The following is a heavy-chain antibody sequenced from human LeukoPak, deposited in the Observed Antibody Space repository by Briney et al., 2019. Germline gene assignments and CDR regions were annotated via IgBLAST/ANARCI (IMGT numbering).Heavy chain of an antibody. J-gene: IGHJ4*02. Sequence: SETLSLTCTVSGGSISSYYWSWIRQPPGEGLEWIGYIYYSGSTNYNPSLKSRVTISVDTSKNQFSLKLSSVTAADTAVYYCARAADDSSGYYYGLDYWGQGTLVTVSS. CDR3: ARAADDSSGYYYGLDY. CDR2: IYYSGST. V-gene: IGHV4-59*01. D-gene: IGHD3-22*01. CDR1: GGSISSYY.